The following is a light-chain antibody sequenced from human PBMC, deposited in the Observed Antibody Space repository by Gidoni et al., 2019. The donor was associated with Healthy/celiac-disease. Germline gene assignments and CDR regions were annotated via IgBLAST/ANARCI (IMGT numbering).Light chain of an antibody. CDR2: KAS. V-gene: IGKV1-5*03. CDR1: QSISSW. CDR3: QQYNSYSRT. J-gene: IGKJ1*01. Sequence: DIQMTQSPSTLSASVGDRVTISCRASQSISSWLAWYQQKPGKAPKLQIYKASSLESGVPSRFSGSGSWTEFTLTISSLQPGDFATYYCQQYNSYSRTFGQGTKVEIK.